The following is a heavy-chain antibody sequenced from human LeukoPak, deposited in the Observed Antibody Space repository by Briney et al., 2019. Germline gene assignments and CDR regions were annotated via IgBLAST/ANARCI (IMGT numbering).Heavy chain of an antibody. V-gene: IGHV1-2*02. CDR2: INPSSGGT. D-gene: IGHD2-2*01. CDR1: GYTFIAYY. CDR3: ARVSVCSSTSCYSHFDY. J-gene: IGHJ4*02. Sequence: ASVKVSCKASGYTFIAYYMHWVRLAPGQGLEWMGWINPSSGGTIYAPRFQGRVTMTRDTSINTAYMELSRLRSDDTAVYYCARVSVCSSTSCYSHFDYWGQGTLVTVSS.